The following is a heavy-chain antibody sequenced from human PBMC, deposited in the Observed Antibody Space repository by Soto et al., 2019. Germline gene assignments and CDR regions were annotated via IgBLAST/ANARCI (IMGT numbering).Heavy chain of an antibody. CDR1: GGSISSYY. D-gene: IGHD2-15*01. Sequence: SETLSLTCTVCGGSISSYYWSWIRQPAGKGLEWIGRIYTSGSTNYNPSLKSRVTMSVDTSKNQFSLKLTSLTAADTAVYYCARDGIGLSEDGSGGSCYSGGDAFDIWGQGTMVTVS. CDR2: IYTSGST. J-gene: IGHJ3*02. V-gene: IGHV4-4*07. CDR3: ARDGIGLSEDGSGGSCYSGGDAFDI.